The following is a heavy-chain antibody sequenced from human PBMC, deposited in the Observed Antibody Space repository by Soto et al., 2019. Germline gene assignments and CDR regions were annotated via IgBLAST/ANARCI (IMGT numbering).Heavy chain of an antibody. CDR1: GFTFSSYS. J-gene: IGHJ4*02. D-gene: IGHD3-9*01. CDR3: ARDSIDWLLYLDY. V-gene: IGHV3-21*01. CDR2: ISSSSSYI. Sequence: GGSLRLSCAASGFTFSSYSMNWVRQAPGKGLEWVSSISSSSSYIYYADSVKGRFTISRDNAKNSLYLQMNSLRAEDTAVYYCARDSIDWLLYLDYWGQGTLVTVSS.